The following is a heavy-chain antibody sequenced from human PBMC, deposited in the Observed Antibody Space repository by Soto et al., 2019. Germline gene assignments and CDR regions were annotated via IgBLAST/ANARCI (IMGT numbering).Heavy chain of an antibody. V-gene: IGHV1-3*01. CDR1: GYTFTSYA. Sequence: ASVKVSCKASGYTFTSYAMHWVRQAPGQRLEWMGWINAGNGNTKYSQKFQGRVTITRDTSASTAYMELSSLRSEDTAVYYCARLQRWGSSSSNRIAFDYWGQGTLVTGSS. J-gene: IGHJ4*02. CDR2: INAGNGNT. CDR3: ARLQRWGSSSSNRIAFDY. D-gene: IGHD6-6*01.